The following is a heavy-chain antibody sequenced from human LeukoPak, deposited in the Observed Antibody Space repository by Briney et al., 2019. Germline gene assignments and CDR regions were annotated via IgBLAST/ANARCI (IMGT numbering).Heavy chain of an antibody. CDR3: AKVLYYDFWSGYFDY. CDR2: ISGSGGST. Sequence: GGSLRLSCAASGFTFSSYAMSWVRQAPGKGLEWVSAISGSGGSTYYADSVKGRSTISRDNSKNTLYLQMNSLRAEDMAVYYCAKVLYYDFWSGYFDYWGQGTLVTVSS. D-gene: IGHD3-3*01. J-gene: IGHJ4*02. CDR1: GFTFSSYA. V-gene: IGHV3-23*01.